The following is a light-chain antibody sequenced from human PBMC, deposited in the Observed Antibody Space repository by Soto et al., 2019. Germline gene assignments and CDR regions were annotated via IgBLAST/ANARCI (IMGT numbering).Light chain of an antibody. J-gene: IGKJ1*01. CDR1: QSISSW. CDR3: PQYNSYSRT. V-gene: IGKV1-5*01. CDR2: DAS. Sequence: DIQITQSPSTLSASVGDRVTITCRASQSISSWLAWYQQKPGKAPKILIYDASSLESGVPSRFSCSGAGTECTRTISSLQPDDVKTDYCPQYNSYSRTFGQGTKVDIK.